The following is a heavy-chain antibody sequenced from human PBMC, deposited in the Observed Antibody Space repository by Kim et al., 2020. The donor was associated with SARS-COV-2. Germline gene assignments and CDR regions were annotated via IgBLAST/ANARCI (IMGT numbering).Heavy chain of an antibody. Sequence: SPTYNPSPKSRVPKSVDTSKNQFSLKLSSVTAADTAVYYCARRIYQGEDYWGQGTLVTVSS. V-gene: IGHV4-39*01. D-gene: IGHD3-16*01. CDR2: SP. J-gene: IGHJ4*02. CDR3: ARRIYQGEDY.